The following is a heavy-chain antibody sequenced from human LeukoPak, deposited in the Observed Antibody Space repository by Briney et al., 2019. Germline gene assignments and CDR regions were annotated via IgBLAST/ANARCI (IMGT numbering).Heavy chain of an antibody. J-gene: IGHJ4*02. D-gene: IGHD3-3*01. CDR3: TRGRYYFEY. CDR1: GFTFINYA. CDR2: ISSSGGRT. Sequence: GGSLRLSCAASGFTFINYAMSWVRQAPGKGLEWVSTISSSGGRTYYADSVKGRFTISRDNAKNTLYLQMDNLRAEDTAVYYCTRGRYYFEYWGQGTLVTVSS. V-gene: IGHV3-23*01.